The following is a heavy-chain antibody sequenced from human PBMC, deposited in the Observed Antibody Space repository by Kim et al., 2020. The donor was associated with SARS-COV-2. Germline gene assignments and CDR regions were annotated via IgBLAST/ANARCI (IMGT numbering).Heavy chain of an antibody. D-gene: IGHD6-13*01. CDR2: T. J-gene: IGHJ4*02. Sequence: TNNAPKFQGRVTMTRDTSISTAYMELSRLRSDDTAVYYCARGGRSSTTGLWGQGTLVTVSS. CDR3: ARGGRSSTTGL. V-gene: IGHV1-2*02.